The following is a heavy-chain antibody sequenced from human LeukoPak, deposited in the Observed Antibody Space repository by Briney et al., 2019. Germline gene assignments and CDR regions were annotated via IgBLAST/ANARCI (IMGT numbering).Heavy chain of an antibody. V-gene: IGHV3-7*01. Sequence: AGGSLRLSCAASGFTFSSYWMTWVRQAPGKGLEWVANIKQGGSENYYVDSVKGRFTISRDNAKNSLYLQMNSLRAEDTAVYYCASPSTYYYDSSGYNYWGQGTLVTVSS. D-gene: IGHD3-22*01. CDR3: ASPSTYYYDSSGYNY. CDR1: GFTFSSYW. J-gene: IGHJ4*02. CDR2: IKQGGSEN.